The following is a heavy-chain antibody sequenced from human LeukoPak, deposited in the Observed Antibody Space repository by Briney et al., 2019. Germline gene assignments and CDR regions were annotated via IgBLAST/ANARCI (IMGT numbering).Heavy chain of an antibody. J-gene: IGHJ6*03. Sequence: GGSLRLSCAASGFTFSDYYMSWIRQAPGKGLEWVSYISSSGSTIYYADSVKGRFTISRDNAKNSLYLQMNSLRAEDTAVYYCARTKNGKNYYYYYMDVWGKGTTVTVSS. D-gene: IGHD1-1*01. V-gene: IGHV3-11*04. CDR2: ISSSGSTI. CDR3: ARTKNGKNYYYYYMDV. CDR1: GFTFSDYY.